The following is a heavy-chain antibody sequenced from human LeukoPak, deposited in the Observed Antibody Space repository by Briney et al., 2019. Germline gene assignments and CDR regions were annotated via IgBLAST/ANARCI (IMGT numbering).Heavy chain of an antibody. CDR3: AGGPQEMTTVTTFDY. CDR2: IIPIFGTA. D-gene: IGHD4-11*01. J-gene: IGHJ4*02. CDR1: GGTFSSYA. V-gene: IGHV1-69*06. Sequence: SVKVSCKASGGTFSSYAISWVRQAPGQGLEWMGGIIPIFGTANYAQKFQGRVTITADKSTSTAYMELSSLRSEDTAVYCCAGGPQEMTTVTTFDYWGQGTLVTVSS.